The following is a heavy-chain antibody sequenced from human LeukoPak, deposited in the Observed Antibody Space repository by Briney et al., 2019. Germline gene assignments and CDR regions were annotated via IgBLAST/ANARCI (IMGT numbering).Heavy chain of an antibody. CDR2: INPNSGGT. CDR3: AREGGIAAAGTVNFDY. D-gene: IGHD6-13*01. CDR1: GYTFTGYY. J-gene: IGHJ4*02. V-gene: IGHV1-2*02. Sequence: GASVKVSCKASGYTFTGYYMHWVRQAPGQGLEWMGWINPNSGGTNYAQKFQGRVTMTRDTSISTAYMELSRLRSDDTAGYYCAREGGIAAAGTVNFDYWGQGTLVTVSS.